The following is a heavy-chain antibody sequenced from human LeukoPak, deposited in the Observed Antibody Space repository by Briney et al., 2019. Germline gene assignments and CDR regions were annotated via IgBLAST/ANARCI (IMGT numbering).Heavy chain of an antibody. CDR3: PRQYYYDSSGYSPPGY. V-gene: IGHV5-51*01. D-gene: IGHD3-22*01. CDR2: IYPGDSDT. CDR1: GHSFTTYW. Sequence: GESLKISCKGSGHSFTTYWIGWVRQMPGKGLEWMGIIYPGDSDTRYSPSFQGQVTISADKSISTAYLQWSSLKASDTAMYYCPRQYYYDSSGYSPPGYWGQGTLVTVSS. J-gene: IGHJ4*02.